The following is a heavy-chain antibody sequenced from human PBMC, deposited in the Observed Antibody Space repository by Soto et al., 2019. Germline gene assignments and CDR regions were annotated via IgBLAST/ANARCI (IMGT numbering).Heavy chain of an antibody. Sequence: VQLVQSGAEVKKPGASVKVSCKASGYTFSRSGISWVRQAPGQGLEWMGWISTYNGDTNYAQKAQARPTITTDSPTSTAFMKLMSLRSDDTAVYYCAPSGSVPYYYYGVDVWGQETTVTVS. CDR1: GYTFSRSG. CDR3: APSGSVPYYYYGVDV. J-gene: IGHJ6*02. D-gene: IGHD1-26*01. CDR2: ISTYNGDT. V-gene: IGHV1-18*01.